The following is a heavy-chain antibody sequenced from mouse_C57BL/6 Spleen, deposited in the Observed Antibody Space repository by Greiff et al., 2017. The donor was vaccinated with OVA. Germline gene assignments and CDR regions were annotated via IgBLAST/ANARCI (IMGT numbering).Heavy chain of an antibody. CDR1: GYTFTSYW. D-gene: IGHD2-1*01. J-gene: IGHJ4*01. Sequence: VQLQQPGAELVKPGASVKMSCKASGYTFTSYWITWVKQRPGQGLEWIGDIYPGSGSTNYNEKFKSKATLTVDTSSSTAYMQLSSLTSEDSAVXDCARDRIYYGNRRAMDYWGQGTSVTVSS. CDR2: IYPGSGST. V-gene: IGHV1-55*01. CDR3: ARDRIYYGNRRAMDY.